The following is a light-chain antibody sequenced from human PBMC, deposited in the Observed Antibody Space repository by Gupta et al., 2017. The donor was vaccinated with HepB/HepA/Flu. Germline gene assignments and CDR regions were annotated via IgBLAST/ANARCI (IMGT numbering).Light chain of an antibody. CDR1: KLGDKY. CDR3: QAWDSSTAVV. V-gene: IGLV3-1*01. CDR2: QDS. J-gene: IGLJ2*01. Sequence: SSELTQPPSESVSPGQTASITCSGDKLGDKYACWYQQKPGQSPVLVIYQDSKRPSGIPERFSGSNSGNTATLTISGTQAMDEADYYCQAWDSSTAVVFGGGTKLTVL.